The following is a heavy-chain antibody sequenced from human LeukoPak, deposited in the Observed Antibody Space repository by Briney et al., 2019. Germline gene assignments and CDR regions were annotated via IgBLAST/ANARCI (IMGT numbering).Heavy chain of an antibody. J-gene: IGHJ5*02. CDR2: LYYSGST. CDR1: GGSISSSSYY. CDR3: ARGNQKDDSSGYPSPFDP. V-gene: IGHV4-39*07. D-gene: IGHD3-22*01. Sequence: SETLSLTCTVSGGSISSSSYYWGWIRQPPGKGLEWIASLYYSGSTYHNPSLKSRVTISVDTSKNQFSLKLSSVTAADTAVYYCARGNQKDDSSGYPSPFDPWGQGTLVTVSS.